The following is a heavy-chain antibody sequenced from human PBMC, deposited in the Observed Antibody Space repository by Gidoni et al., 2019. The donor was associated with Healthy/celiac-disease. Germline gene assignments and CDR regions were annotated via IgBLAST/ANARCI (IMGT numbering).Heavy chain of an antibody. CDR1: GYTFTSYA. CDR3: ARVDDILTGYRWFDP. Sequence: SGYTFTSYAMNWVRQAPGQGLEWMGWINTNTGNPTYAQGFTGRFVFSLDTSVSTAYLQISSLKAEDTAVYYCARVDDILTGYRWFDPWGQGTLVTVSS. D-gene: IGHD3-9*01. CDR2: INTNTGNP. J-gene: IGHJ5*02. V-gene: IGHV7-4-1*02.